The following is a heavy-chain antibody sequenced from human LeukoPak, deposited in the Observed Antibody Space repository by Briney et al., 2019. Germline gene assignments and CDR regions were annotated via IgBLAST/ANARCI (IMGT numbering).Heavy chain of an antibody. CDR3: AAVPYCSSTSCYSGNWFDP. V-gene: IGHV1-69*04. J-gene: IGHJ5*02. D-gene: IGHD2-2*01. Sequence: SVKVSCKASGGTFSSYAISWVRQAPGQGLEWMGRIIPILGIANYAQKFQERVTITRDMSTSTAYMELSSLRSEDTAVYYCAAVPYCSSTSCYSGNWFDPWGQGTLVTVSS. CDR2: IIPILGIA. CDR1: GGTFSSYA.